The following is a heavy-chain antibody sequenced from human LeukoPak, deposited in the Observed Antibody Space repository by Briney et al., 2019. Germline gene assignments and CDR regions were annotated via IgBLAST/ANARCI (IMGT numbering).Heavy chain of an antibody. Sequence: PGGSLRLSCAASGFTLSSYALSWVRQAPGRGLEWVSAISGSGGSTYYADSVKGRFTISRDNSKNTLYLQMNSLRAEDTAVYYCAKNYGDYQGDDFDYWGQGTLVTVSS. V-gene: IGHV3-23*01. D-gene: IGHD4-17*01. J-gene: IGHJ4*02. CDR3: AKNYGDYQGDDFDY. CDR2: ISGSGGST. CDR1: GFTLSSYA.